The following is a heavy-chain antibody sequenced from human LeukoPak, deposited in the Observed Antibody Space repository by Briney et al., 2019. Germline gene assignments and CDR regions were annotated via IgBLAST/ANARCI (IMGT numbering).Heavy chain of an antibody. J-gene: IGHJ4*02. Sequence: ASVKVSCKTSGYSFSSYGISWVRQAPGQGLEWMGWISATNGNTKYTQSLQGRVTMTTDTSTRTAYMELRSLTSDDTAIYYCARDMSFAVSMVSPDYWGQGTLVTVSS. CDR2: ISATNGNT. D-gene: IGHD2-8*01. V-gene: IGHV1-18*01. CDR3: ARDMSFAVSMVSPDY. CDR1: GYSFSSYG.